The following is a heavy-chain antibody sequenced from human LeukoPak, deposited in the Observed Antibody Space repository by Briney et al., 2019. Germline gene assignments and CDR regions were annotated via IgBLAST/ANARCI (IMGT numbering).Heavy chain of an antibody. Sequence: ASVKVSCKASGYTFTSYGISWVRQAPGQGLEWMGWISAYNGNTNYAQKLQGRVTMTTDTSTSTAYMELRSLRSDDTAVYYCAGKSVGWFGEPHYYYYMDVWGKGTTVTVSS. CDR1: GYTFTSYG. J-gene: IGHJ6*03. CDR3: AGKSVGWFGEPHYYYYMDV. D-gene: IGHD3-10*01. CDR2: ISAYNGNT. V-gene: IGHV1-18*01.